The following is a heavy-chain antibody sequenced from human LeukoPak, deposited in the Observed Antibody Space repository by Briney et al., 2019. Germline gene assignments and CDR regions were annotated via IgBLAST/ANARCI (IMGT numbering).Heavy chain of an antibody. CDR1: GFTFDDYA. CDR2: IYSGGST. V-gene: IGHV3-66*01. D-gene: IGHD5-12*01. Sequence: GGSLRLSCAASGFTFDDYAMSWVRQAPGKGLEWVSVIYSGGSTYYADSVKGRFTISRDNSKNTLYLQMNSLRAEDTAVYCCARVEGYESYYFDYWGQGTLVTVSS. J-gene: IGHJ4*02. CDR3: ARVEGYESYYFDY.